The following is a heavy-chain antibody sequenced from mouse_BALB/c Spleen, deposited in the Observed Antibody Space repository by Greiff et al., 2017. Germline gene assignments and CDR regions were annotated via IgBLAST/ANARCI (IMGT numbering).Heavy chain of an antibody. V-gene: IGHV2-9*02. J-gene: IGHJ4*01. Sequence: VMLVESGPGLVAPSQSLSITCTVSGFSLTSYGVHWVRQPPGKGLEWLGVIWAGGSTNYNSALMSRLSISKDNSKSQVFLKMNSLQTDDTAMYYCARGNYPHAMDYWGQGTSVTVSS. D-gene: IGHD1-1*02. CDR1: GFSLTSYG. CDR2: IWAGGST. CDR3: ARGNYPHAMDY.